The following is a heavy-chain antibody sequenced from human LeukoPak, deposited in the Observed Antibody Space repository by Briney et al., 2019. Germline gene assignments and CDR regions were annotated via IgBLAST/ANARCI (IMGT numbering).Heavy chain of an antibody. Sequence: PGGSLRLSCSASGFTFSSYAMHWIRQPPGKGLEGIAYIYYSGSTNYNPSLKSRVTISVDTSKNQFSLRLSSVTAADTAVYYCARRRDYGTGWYGFDYWGQGTLVTVSS. CDR3: ARRRDYGTGWYGFDY. D-gene: IGHD6-19*01. V-gene: IGHV4-59*08. CDR2: IYYSGST. J-gene: IGHJ4*02. CDR1: GFTFSSYA.